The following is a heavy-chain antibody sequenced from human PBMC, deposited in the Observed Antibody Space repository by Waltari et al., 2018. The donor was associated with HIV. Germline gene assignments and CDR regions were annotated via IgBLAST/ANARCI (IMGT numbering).Heavy chain of an antibody. CDR1: GYKFTSHG. CDR2: ISAYNGNT. J-gene: IGHJ4*02. CDR3: ARVGCSSASCRGLFDY. V-gene: IGHV1-18*01. D-gene: IGHD2-2*01. Sequence: QVQLVQSGAGVKKPGTSVQVSCQASGYKFTSHGSIWVRQAPGQGLEWMGWISAYNGNTNHAQKFQGRVSMTTDTSTSTANMELRSLRSDDTAVYYCARVGCSSASCRGLFDYWGQGTLVTVSS.